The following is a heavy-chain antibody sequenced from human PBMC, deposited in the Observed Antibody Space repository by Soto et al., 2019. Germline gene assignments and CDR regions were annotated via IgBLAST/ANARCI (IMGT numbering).Heavy chain of an antibody. V-gene: IGHV4-59*08. Sequence: PSETLSLTCTVSGGSISSYYWSWIRQPPGKGLEWIGYIYYSASTNFDPSLKSRVTISVDTSKNQFSLKLSSVTAADTAVYYCAGSGYRNCICGCYDEPRHAFYIRAQRSTVTVS. D-gene: IGHD5-12*01. J-gene: IGHJ3*02. CDR1: GGSISSYY. CDR3: AGSGYRNCICGCYDEPRHAFYI. CDR2: IYYSAST.